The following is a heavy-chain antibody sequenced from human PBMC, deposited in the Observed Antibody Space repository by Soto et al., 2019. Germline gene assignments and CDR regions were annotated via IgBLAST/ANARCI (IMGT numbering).Heavy chain of an antibody. V-gene: IGHV1-3*01. CDR1: GFPFAGNT. J-gene: IGHJ5*02. D-gene: IGHD4-17*01. CDR2: INVGNGNT. Sequence: QVQLVQSGAEVKKPGASVKVSCKASGFPFAGNTVLWVRQAPGQGLEWMGWINVGNGNTKLSQKFQGRFTLARDTSASKAYMELSSLRSEDTAVYYCAKGLPTTVTILQSWGQGTLVTVAS. CDR3: AKGLPTTVTILQS.